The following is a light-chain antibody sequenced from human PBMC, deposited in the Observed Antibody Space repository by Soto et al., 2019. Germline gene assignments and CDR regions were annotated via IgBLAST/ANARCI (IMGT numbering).Light chain of an antibody. Sequence: QSVLTQPASVSGSPRQSITISCTGTNSDVGFYDYVSWYQQYPGKAPKLMIYDVTKRPSGVSNRFSGSKSGNTASLTISGLQAEDAADYYCSSYTSSSTLVVFGGGTKVTVL. J-gene: IGLJ2*01. CDR1: NSDVGFYDY. CDR3: SSYTSSSTLVV. CDR2: DVT. V-gene: IGLV2-14*01.